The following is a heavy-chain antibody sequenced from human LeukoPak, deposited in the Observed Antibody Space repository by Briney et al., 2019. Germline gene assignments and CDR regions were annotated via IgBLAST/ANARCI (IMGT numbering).Heavy chain of an antibody. V-gene: IGHV1-2*02. CDR2: NNPNSGGT. CDR1: GYTFTCYY. CDR3: ARDTRITMVRGVIVY. Sequence: ASVKVSFKASGYTFTCYYMHWVRQAPGQGLEWMGWNNPNSGGTNYAQKFQGRVTMTRDTSISTAYMELSRLRSDDTAVYYCARDTRITMVRGVIVYWGQGTLVTVSS. J-gene: IGHJ4*02. D-gene: IGHD3-10*01.